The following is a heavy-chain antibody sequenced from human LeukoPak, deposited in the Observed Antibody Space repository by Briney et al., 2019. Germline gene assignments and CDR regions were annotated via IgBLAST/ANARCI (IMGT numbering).Heavy chain of an antibody. CDR3: ARHHGGSASFDI. V-gene: IGHV5-51*01. CDR2: IYPGDSDT. CDR1: GYSFTNYW. D-gene: IGHD1-26*01. Sequence: GESLKISCKGSGYSFTNYWIGWVRQMPGKGLEWMGIIYPGDSDTRYSPSFQGQVTISADESNSIAYLQWSSLKASDTAIYYCARHHGGSASFDIWGQGTRVTVSS. J-gene: IGHJ3*02.